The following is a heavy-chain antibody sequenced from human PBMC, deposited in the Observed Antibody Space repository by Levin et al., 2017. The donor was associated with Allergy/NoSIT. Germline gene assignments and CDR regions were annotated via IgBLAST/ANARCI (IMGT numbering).Heavy chain of an antibody. J-gene: IGHJ4*02. CDR3: ARVRIDYYYGSGSYSLIDY. V-gene: IGHV4-34*01. D-gene: IGHD3-10*01. CDR1: GGSFSGYY. Sequence: GSLRLSCAVYGGSFSGYYWSWIRQPPGKGLEWIGEINHSGSTNYNPSLKSRVTISVDTSKNQFSLKLSSVTAADTAVYYCARVRIDYYYGSGSYSLIDYWGQGTLVTVSS. CDR2: INHSGST.